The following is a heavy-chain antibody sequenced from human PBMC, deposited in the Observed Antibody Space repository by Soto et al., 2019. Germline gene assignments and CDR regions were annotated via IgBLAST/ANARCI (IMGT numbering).Heavy chain of an antibody. CDR2: VDWNSGSV. Sequence: EVQLVESGGGFVKPGRSLRLSCIASGFTFDDYAMHWVRQAPGKGLEWVSSVDWNSGSVAYADSVKGRFTVSRDNARNSLFLQMKLLRGEDTALYYCVKGRGSFLVHFGLDVWGQGTTVTVSS. V-gene: IGHV3-9*01. CDR3: VKGRGSFLVHFGLDV. CDR1: GFTFDDYA. J-gene: IGHJ6*02. D-gene: IGHD1-26*01.